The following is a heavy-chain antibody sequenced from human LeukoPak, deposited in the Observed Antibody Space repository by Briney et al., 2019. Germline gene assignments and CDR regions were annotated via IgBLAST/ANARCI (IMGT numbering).Heavy chain of an antibody. CDR1: GFTFSTYV. V-gene: IGHV3-23*01. CDR3: ARGVYGMDV. J-gene: IGHJ6*02. CDR2: ISGSGGST. Sequence: GGSLRLSCAASGFTFSTYVMSWVRQAPGKGLEWVSVISGSGGSTYYADSVKGRFTISRDNSENTLYLQMNSQRAEDTAVYYCARGVYGMDVWGQGTTVTVSS.